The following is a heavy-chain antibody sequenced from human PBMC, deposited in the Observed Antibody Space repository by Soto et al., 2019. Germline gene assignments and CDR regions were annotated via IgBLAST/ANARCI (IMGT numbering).Heavy chain of an antibody. Sequence: EVQLEESGGGLVQPGRSLRLSCAASGFTFDEYAMHWVRQAPGKGLEWVSGISWNSGSKGYADSVKGRFTISRDHAKNSLYLQMNSLRAEDTALYYCAKSLEQWPDYYYYMDVWGKGTTVTVSS. CDR3: AKSLEQWPDYYYYMDV. V-gene: IGHV3-9*01. D-gene: IGHD6-19*01. CDR1: GFTFDEYA. J-gene: IGHJ6*03. CDR2: ISWNSGSK.